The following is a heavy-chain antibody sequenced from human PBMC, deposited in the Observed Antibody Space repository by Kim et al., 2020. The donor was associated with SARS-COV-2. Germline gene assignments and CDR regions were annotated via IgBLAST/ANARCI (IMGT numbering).Heavy chain of an antibody. D-gene: IGHD3-10*01. Sequence: GGSLRLSCAASGFTFSSYSMNWVRQAPGKGLEWVSSISSSSSYIYYADSVKGRFTISRDNAKNSLYLQMNSLRAEDTAVYYCARDSFHYGSGSYYNSWGQGTLVTVSS. CDR2: ISSSSSYI. V-gene: IGHV3-21*01. J-gene: IGHJ4*02. CDR3: ARDSFHYGSGSYYNS. CDR1: GFTFSSYS.